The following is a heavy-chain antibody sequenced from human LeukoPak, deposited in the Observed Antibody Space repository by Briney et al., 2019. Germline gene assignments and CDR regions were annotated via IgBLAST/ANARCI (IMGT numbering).Heavy chain of an antibody. J-gene: IGHJ4*02. V-gene: IGHV3-30*01. CDR2: GSNE. CDR3: ARSLTKVRGYDY. Sequence: GSNEYQADSVKGRFSISRDNSKNTVYLQMNSLRTEDTAVYYCARSLTKVRGYDYWGQGTLVTVSS. D-gene: IGHD3-10*01.